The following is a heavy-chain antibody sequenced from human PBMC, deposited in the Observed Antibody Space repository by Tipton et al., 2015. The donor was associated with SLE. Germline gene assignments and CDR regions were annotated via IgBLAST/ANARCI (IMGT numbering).Heavy chain of an antibody. D-gene: IGHD4-11*01. Sequence: TLSLTCTVSLYSISSGFYWDWVRQPPGKGLEWIATMHHNGSTYYNPSLPSLKSRVTISVDTSRNHFSLKLSSVTAADTAVYYCARQRLQPGGDFFDYWGQGTLVTVSS. V-gene: IGHV4-38-2*02. CDR3: ARQRLQPGGDFFDY. CDR1: LYSISSGFY. J-gene: IGHJ4*02. CDR2: MHHNGST.